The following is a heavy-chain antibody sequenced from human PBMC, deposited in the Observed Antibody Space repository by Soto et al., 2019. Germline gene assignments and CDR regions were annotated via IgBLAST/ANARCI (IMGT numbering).Heavy chain of an antibody. CDR3: TAEVASGY. J-gene: IGHJ4*02. CDR1: GFTVSTYG. V-gene: IGHV3-30*03. CDR2: ISRDGGTK. Sequence: ESGGGVVQPGRSLRLSCAVSGFTVSTYGMHWVRQAPGKGLEWVAVISRDGGTKYYADSAKGRFTISKDNSRNTLFLEMNSPRGDDMAVYYCTAEVASGYWGQGTLVTVSS. D-gene: IGHD2-21*02.